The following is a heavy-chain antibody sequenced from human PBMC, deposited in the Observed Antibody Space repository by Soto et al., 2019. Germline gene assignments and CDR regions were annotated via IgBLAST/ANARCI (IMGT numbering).Heavy chain of an antibody. J-gene: IGHJ4*02. CDR2: INQDGSER. D-gene: IGHD4-17*01. CDR1: GLTFRNDW. V-gene: IGHV3-7*03. CDR3: AVYGYGVSAAAY. Sequence: GGSLRLSCAGSGLTFRNDWLSWVRQAPGKGLGWVANINQDGSERYYVDSVRGRFTISRDNVENSLYLQLNSLRPEDTAVYYCAVYGYGVSAAAYWGQGTLVTVSS.